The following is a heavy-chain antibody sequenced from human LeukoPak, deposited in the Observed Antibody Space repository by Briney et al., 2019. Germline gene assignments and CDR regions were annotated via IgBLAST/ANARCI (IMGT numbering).Heavy chain of an antibody. Sequence: GRSLRLSCAASGFTFSSYLMSWVRQAPGKGLEWVANIKQDGSEKYYVDSVKGRFTISRDNARNSLYLQMNSLRAEDTAVYYCARARSGWDYDFDYWGQGTLVTVSS. CDR1: GFTFSSYL. CDR3: ARARSGWDYDFDY. J-gene: IGHJ4*02. D-gene: IGHD6-19*01. V-gene: IGHV3-7*04. CDR2: IKQDGSEK.